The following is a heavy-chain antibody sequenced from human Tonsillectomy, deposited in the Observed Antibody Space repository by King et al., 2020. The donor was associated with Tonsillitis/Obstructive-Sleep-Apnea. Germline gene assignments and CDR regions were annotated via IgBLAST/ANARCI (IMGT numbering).Heavy chain of an antibody. Sequence: MQLVESGGGLVKPGGSLRLSCAASDFSFSYYSMNWVRQAPGKGLEWVSSISSSSSYKYYADSVKGRFTISRDNAKKSLYLQMNSLRAEDTAVYYCASSGDYNSPFDYWGQGTLVTVSS. J-gene: IGHJ4*02. CDR1: DFSFSYYS. CDR2: ISSSSSYK. V-gene: IGHV3-21*01. D-gene: IGHD4-17*01. CDR3: ASSGDYNSPFDY.